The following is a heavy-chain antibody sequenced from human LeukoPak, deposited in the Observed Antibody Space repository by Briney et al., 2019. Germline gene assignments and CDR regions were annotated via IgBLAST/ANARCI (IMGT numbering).Heavy chain of an antibody. J-gene: IGHJ4*02. Sequence: GGSLRLSCAASGFTFSSYAMTWVRQAPGKGLEWVSVISASGGGTSYADSVKGRFTISRDNSKNTLYLQMNSLRAEDTAIYYCAKGRSTSWKASYYFDYWGQGTLVTVSS. D-gene: IGHD2-2*01. CDR2: ISASGGGT. CDR3: AKGRSTSWKASYYFDY. V-gene: IGHV3-23*01. CDR1: GFTFSSYA.